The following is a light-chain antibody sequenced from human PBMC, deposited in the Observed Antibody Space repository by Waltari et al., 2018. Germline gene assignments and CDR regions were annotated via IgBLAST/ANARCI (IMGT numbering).Light chain of an antibody. J-gene: IGLJ3*02. CDR2: EVS. CDR3: SSRRV. Sequence: QSALTQPASVSGSPGQSLTISCTGTSSDVGGYNYVSWYQQHPGKAPKLMIYEVSNRPSGVSNRFSGSKSGNTASLTISGLQAEDEADYYCSSRRVFGGGTKLTVL. CDR1: SSDVGGYNY. V-gene: IGLV2-14*01.